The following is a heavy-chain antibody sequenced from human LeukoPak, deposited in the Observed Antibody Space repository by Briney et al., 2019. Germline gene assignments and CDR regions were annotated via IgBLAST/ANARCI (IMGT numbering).Heavy chain of an antibody. D-gene: IGHD4-11*01. CDR2: ISAYNGYT. CDR1: GYTFTIYG. V-gene: IGHV1-18*01. J-gene: IGHJ1*01. CDR3: ARDKAVTTELTQYFQH. Sequence: ASVKVSCKSSGYTFTIYGVSWVRQAPGQGLEWMGWISAYNGYTNYAQKLQVRVTMTTDTSTSTAYMELRSLTSDDTAVYYCARDKAVTTELTQYFQHWGQGTLVTVSS.